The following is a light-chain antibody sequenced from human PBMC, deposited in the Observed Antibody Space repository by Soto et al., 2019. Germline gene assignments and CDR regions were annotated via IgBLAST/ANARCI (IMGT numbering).Light chain of an antibody. CDR2: EAS. CDR1: SSDIGNYDL. J-gene: IGLJ1*01. CDR3: CSYAGSNTHV. Sequence: SVLTQPAPVSGSPGQSITISCTGTSSDIGNYDLVSWYQQHPGKAPKLMIYEASKRPSGVSSRFSGSKSGNMASLTISGLQAEDEADYYCCSYAGSNTHVFGTGTKVTVL. V-gene: IGLV2-23*01.